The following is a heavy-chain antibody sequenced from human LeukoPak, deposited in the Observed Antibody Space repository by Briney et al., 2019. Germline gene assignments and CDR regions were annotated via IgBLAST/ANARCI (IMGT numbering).Heavy chain of an antibody. J-gene: IGHJ3*02. V-gene: IGHV3-74*01. CDR1: GFSFSSCW. Sequence: PSGSLTPSCGASGFSFSSCWMHWGWHTPEKRHVLLSNIDRYGGDTNYSDSVKRRCTISTDNDKNTLYLQMNSLVIDDTAVDFCSRGCYYYDCVGHSDIWGHGTMVTVSS. CDR3: SRGCYYYDCVGHSDI. D-gene: IGHD3-16*01. CDR2: IDRYGGDT.